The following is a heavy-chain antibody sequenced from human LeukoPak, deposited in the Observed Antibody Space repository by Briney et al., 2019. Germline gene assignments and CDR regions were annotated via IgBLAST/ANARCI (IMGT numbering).Heavy chain of an antibody. CDR3: ARDLGHITLGSTYYHNWFDP. J-gene: IGHJ5*02. V-gene: IGHV4-59*02. D-gene: IGHD3-22*01. CDR1: GGSVSGYY. CDR2: VYYNVAT. Sequence: SETLSLTCTVSGGSVSGYYWSWIRQPPGKGLEWIGYVYYNVATHYNPSLKSRVTISIDTSNNQFSLKMSSAIAADTAVYYCARDLGHITLGSTYYHNWFDPWGQGTLVTVSS.